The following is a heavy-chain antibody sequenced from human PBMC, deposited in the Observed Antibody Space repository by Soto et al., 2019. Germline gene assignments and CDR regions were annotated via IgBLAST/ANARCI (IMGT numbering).Heavy chain of an antibody. V-gene: IGHV1-69*12. D-gene: IGHD3-3*01. CDR2: IIPIFGTA. CDR3: AARGGRFLAWLLSSGMDV. Sequence: QVQLVQSGAEVKKPGSSVKVSCKASGGTFSSYAISWVRQAPGQGLEWMGGIIPIFGTANYAQKFQGRVTITADEPTSTAYMELSSLRSEDTAVYYCAARGGRFLAWLLSSGMDVWGQGTTVTVSS. J-gene: IGHJ6*02. CDR1: GGTFSSYA.